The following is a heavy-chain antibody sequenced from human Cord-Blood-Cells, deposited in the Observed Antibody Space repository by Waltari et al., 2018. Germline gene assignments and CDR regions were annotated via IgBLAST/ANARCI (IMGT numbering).Heavy chain of an antibody. CDR1: GGSISSYY. V-gene: IGHV4-59*01. D-gene: IGHD3-3*01. J-gene: IGHJ4*02. CDR2: IYYSGST. Sequence: QVQLQESGPGLVKPSETLSLTCTVSGGSISSYYLSWIRQPPGKGLEWIGYIYYSGSTNYNPSLKSRVTISVDTSKNQFSLKLSSVTAVDTAVYYCAREDYDFWSGYYFDYWGQGTLVTVSS. CDR3: AREDYDFWSGYYFDY.